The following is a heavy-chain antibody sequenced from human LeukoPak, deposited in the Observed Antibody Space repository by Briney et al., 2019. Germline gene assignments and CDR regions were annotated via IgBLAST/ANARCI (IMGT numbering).Heavy chain of an antibody. V-gene: IGHV4-59*08. D-gene: IGHD6-13*01. CDR1: GDSISTYY. CDR3: ARGYSSSWYFNWFDP. J-gene: IGHJ5*02. CDR2: IYYRVTS. Sequence: SETLSLTCTVSGDSISTYYWSWIRQPPGKGLEWIGYIYYRVTSDYNPSLKSRVTISVDTSKNQFSLKLSSVTAADTAVYYCARGYSSSWYFNWFDPWGQGTLVTVSS.